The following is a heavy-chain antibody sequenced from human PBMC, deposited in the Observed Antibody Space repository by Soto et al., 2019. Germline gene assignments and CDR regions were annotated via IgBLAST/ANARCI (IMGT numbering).Heavy chain of an antibody. CDR3: ARGYSHYAH. CDR2: IYYSGPS. Sequence: SGTLSLTGTVSGGSVSRDSNFWSWIRQPPGKGLEWIGYIYYSGPSRYNPSLESRVTISIDSSKNQVSLTLTSVTAADTAVSYCARGYSHYAHWGRGTLVTVSS. CDR1: GGSVSRDSNF. D-gene: IGHD4-4*01. J-gene: IGHJ4*02. V-gene: IGHV4-61*01.